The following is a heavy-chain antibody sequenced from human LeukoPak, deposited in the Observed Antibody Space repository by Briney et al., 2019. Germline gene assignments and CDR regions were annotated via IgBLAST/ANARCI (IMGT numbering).Heavy chain of an antibody. Sequence: PGGSLRLSCAASGFTFSSYAMNWVRQAPEKGLEWVSHITGDSTIYYADSVKGRFTISRDNAKNSLFLQMNSLRSDDTAVYYCARGSAMTIGNWGQGTLVTVSS. J-gene: IGHJ4*02. CDR1: GFTFSSYA. D-gene: IGHD4/OR15-4a*01. V-gene: IGHV3-48*03. CDR2: ITGDSTI. CDR3: ARGSAMTIGN.